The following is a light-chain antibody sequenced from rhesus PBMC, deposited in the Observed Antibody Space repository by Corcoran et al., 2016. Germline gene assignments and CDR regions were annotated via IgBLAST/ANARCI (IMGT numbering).Light chain of an antibody. CDR1: QSVSSS. CDR2: GAS. V-gene: IGKV3-42*03. CDR3: QQYSTWPLT. Sequence: EIVLTQSPGTLSLSPGERATLSCRASQSVSSSLAWYQQKPGQVPRLLIFGASNRATGIAYRFSGSGSGTAFTLTISSLEPEYFAVYYCQQYSTWPLTFGGGTKVEIK. J-gene: IGKJ4*01.